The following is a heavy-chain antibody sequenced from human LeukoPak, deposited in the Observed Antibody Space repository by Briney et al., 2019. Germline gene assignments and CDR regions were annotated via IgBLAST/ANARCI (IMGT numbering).Heavy chain of an antibody. CDR1: GGTFSSYA. D-gene: IGHD2-2*01. J-gene: IGHJ6*03. CDR2: IIPIFGTA. CDR3: ARAPVGNIVVVPAANDYYYMDV. V-gene: IGHV1-69*05. Sequence: ASVKVSCKASGGTFSSYAISWVRQAPGQGLEWMGGIIPIFGTANYAQKFQGRVTITTDESTSTAYMELSSLRSEDTAVYYCARAPVGNIVVVPAANDYYYMDVWGKGTTVTVSS.